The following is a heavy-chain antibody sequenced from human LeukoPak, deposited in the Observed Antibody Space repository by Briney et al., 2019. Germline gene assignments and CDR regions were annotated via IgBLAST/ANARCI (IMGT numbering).Heavy chain of an antibody. D-gene: IGHD3-10*01. V-gene: IGHV4-59*01. CDR2: IYYSGST. CDR3: ARGRRAMVRGVTYAFDI. Sequence: SETLSLTCTVSGDSISSYYWSWIRQFPGKGLEWIGYIYYSGSTNYNPSLKSRVTISVDTSKNQFSLKLSSVTAADTAVYYCARGRRAMVRGVTYAFDIWGQGTMVTVSS. CDR1: GDSISSYY. J-gene: IGHJ3*02.